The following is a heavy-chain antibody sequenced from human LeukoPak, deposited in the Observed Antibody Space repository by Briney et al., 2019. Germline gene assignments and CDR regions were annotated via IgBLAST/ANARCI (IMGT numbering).Heavy chain of an antibody. CDR1: GFTFSTYG. D-gene: IGHD2-21*02. CDR3: AKALGGYYYFDF. CDR2: IRYDADNK. V-gene: IGHV3-30*02. Sequence: PGGSLRLSCAASGFTFSTYGMHWVRQAPGKGLEWVAFIRYDADNKYYADSVRGRFTISRDNSKNTLFLQMNSLRAEDTAVYYCAKALGGYYYFDFRGQGTLVTVSS. J-gene: IGHJ4*02.